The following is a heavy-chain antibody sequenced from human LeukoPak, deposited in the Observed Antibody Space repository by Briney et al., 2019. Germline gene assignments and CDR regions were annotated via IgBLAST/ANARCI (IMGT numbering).Heavy chain of an antibody. CDR1: GFTVSTNY. V-gene: IGHV3-53*01. CDR3: ARVGDHFHWYLDL. D-gene: IGHD3-3*02. J-gene: IGHJ2*01. CDR2: LYSGSST. Sequence: GGSLRLSCAASGFTVSTNYMNWVRQAPGKGLEWVSILYSGSSTYYADSVEGRFIVSRDSSKNTLSLQMNDLRAEDTAVYYCARVGDHFHWYLDLWGRGTMISVSS.